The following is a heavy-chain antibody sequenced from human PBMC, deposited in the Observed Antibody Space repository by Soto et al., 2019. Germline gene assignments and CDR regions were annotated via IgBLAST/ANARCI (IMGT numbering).Heavy chain of an antibody. J-gene: IGHJ4*02. CDR3: AKDPRGYSAYFDY. Sequence: PGGSLRLSCAASGFTFSSYAMSWVRQAPGKGLEWVSAISGSGGSTYYADSVKGRFTISRDNSKNTPYLQMNSLRAEDTAVYYCAKDPRGYSAYFDYWGQGTLVTVSS. D-gene: IGHD5-12*01. V-gene: IGHV3-23*01. CDR2: ISGSGGST. CDR1: GFTFSSYA.